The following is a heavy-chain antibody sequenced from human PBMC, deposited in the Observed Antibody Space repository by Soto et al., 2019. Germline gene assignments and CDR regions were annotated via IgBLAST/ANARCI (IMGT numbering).Heavy chain of an antibody. CDR2: IIPIFGTA. J-gene: IGHJ4*02. V-gene: IGHV1-69*12. CDR3: ARSAFLRIHLWSLPFDY. CDR1: GGTFSSYA. Sequence: QVQLVQSGAEVKKPGSSVKASCKASGGTFSSYAISWVRQAPGQGLEWMGGIIPIFGTANYAQKFQGRVTITADEATSTAYMELSSLRAEDTAVYYCARSAFLRIHLWSLPFDYWGQGTLVTVSS. D-gene: IGHD5-18*01.